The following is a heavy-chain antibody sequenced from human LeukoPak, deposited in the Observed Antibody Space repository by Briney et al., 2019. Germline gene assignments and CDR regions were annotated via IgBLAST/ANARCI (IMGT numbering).Heavy chain of an antibody. CDR1: GFTFSSYA. CDR3: ARDRRGAFDI. Sequence: GGSLRLSCAASGFTFSSYAMSWVRQAPGKGLEWVSAISGSGGSTSYADSVKGRFTISRDNAKNSLYLQMNSLRAEDTAVYYCARDRRGAFDIWGQGTMVTVSS. CDR2: ISGSGGST. V-gene: IGHV3-23*01. J-gene: IGHJ3*02.